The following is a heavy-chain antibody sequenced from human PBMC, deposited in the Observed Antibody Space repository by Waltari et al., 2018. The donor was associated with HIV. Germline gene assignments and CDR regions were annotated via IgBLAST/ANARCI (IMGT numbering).Heavy chain of an antibody. V-gene: IGHV4-39*07. CDR1: GGSISSRDYY. CDR2: IFYSGNT. CDR3: ARQWLALYFDY. J-gene: IGHJ4*02. Sequence: QLQVQESGPGLVKPSETLSLTCTVSGGSISSRDYYWGWIRQPPGKGLAWIGIIFYSGNTSSNPSLKSRVTISGDTSKSQFSLNLSSGTAADTAVYYCARQWLALYFDYWGQGTLVTVSS. D-gene: IGHD6-19*01.